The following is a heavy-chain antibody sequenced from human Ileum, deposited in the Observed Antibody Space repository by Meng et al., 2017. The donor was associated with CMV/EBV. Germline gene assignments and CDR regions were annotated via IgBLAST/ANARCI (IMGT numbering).Heavy chain of an antibody. CDR3: ARDVWGFDY. CDR2: ISLGNGQT. Sequence: QVHRVRAGAQVKKPRASVQISCKTSGYTFTDHNIGLVRQAPGQGLEWVGWISLGNGQTVYGHKVQGRVTVTTDTSTSTAYMELRSLRSDDTAMYYCARDVWGFDYWGQGTLVTVSS. D-gene: IGHD7-27*01. CDR1: GYTFTDHN. J-gene: IGHJ4*02. V-gene: IGHV1-18*04.